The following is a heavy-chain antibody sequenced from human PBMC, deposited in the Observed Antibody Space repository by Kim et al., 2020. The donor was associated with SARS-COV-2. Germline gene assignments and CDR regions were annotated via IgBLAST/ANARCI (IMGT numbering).Heavy chain of an antibody. Sequence: SETLSLTCTVSGGSISYYYWSWIQQPPGKGLEWIGYIYYSGSTYYNPSLKSRVTISVDTSKNQFSLKLSSVPAADTAVYYCARGTTSPGKAFDIWGQGT. D-gene: IGHD4-17*01. CDR1: GGSISYYY. V-gene: IGHV4-59*13. J-gene: IGHJ3*02. CDR2: IYYSGST. CDR3: ARGTTSPGKAFDI.